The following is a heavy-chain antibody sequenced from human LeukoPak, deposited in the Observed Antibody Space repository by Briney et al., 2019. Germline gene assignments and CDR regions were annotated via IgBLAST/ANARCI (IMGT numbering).Heavy chain of an antibody. CDR2: ISASGSGT. CDR3: AKGRDTSGRQNFDF. D-gene: IGHD6-19*01. V-gene: IGHV3-23*01. Sequence: GGSLRLSCEASGFTFTSYSMHWVRQAPGKGLEWVSSISASGSGTFYTDSMSGRFTISRDNAKKTLFLQMKNLRLGDTALYYCAKGRDTSGRQNFDFWGQGTLVTVSS. CDR1: GFTFTSYS. J-gene: IGHJ4*02.